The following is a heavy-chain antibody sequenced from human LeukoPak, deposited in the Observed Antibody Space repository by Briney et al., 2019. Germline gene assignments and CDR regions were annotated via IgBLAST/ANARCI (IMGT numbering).Heavy chain of an antibody. V-gene: IGHV3-23*01. J-gene: IGHJ3*02. Sequence: GRSLRLSCAASGFTFDNYGMTSVRQVPGKGLEWVSGISASGGSTYYADSVKGRFTISRDNSKNTLYLQMNSLRAEDTAVYYCAKEGAYYYDSSGYYVDAFDIWGQGTMVTVSS. D-gene: IGHD3-22*01. CDR1: GFTFDNYG. CDR2: ISASGGST. CDR3: AKEGAYYYDSSGYYVDAFDI.